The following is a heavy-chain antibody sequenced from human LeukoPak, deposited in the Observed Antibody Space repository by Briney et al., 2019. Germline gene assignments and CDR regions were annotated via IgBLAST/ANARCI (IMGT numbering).Heavy chain of an antibody. CDR3: ARHVSACNPHWYFDL. CDR1: GDSLSDNY. V-gene: IGHV4-4*07. CDR2: IYTSGSI. Sequence: SETLSLTCTVSGDSLSDNYWSWIRQPAGKGLEWIGRIYTSGSINYNPSLKSRVSMSIDTSKNQLSLNLRSLTAADTAVYYCARHVSACNPHWYFDLWGRGTLVTVSA. D-gene: IGHD5/OR15-5a*01. J-gene: IGHJ2*01.